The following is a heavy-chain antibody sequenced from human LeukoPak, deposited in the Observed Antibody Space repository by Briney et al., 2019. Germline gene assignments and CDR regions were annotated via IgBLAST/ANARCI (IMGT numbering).Heavy chain of an antibody. J-gene: IGHJ4*02. CDR2: ISAYNGNT. CDR3: ARDRNWNRPSDFNY. Sequence: GASVKVSCKASGYTFTSYGISWVRQAPGQGLEWMGWISAYNGNTNYAQKLQGRVTMTTDTSTSTAYMELRSLRSDDTAVYYCARDRNWNRPSDFNYWGQGTLVTVSS. CDR1: GYTFTSYG. V-gene: IGHV1-18*01. D-gene: IGHD1-1*01.